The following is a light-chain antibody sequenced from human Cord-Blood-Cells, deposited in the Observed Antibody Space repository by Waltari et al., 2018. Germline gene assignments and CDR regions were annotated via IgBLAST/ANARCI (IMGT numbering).Light chain of an antibody. V-gene: IGKV4-1*01. CDR2: WAS. J-gene: IGKJ2*01. CDR1: QSVLYSSNNQNY. Sequence: DIVMTQSPDSLAVSLGKRATINCKSSQSVLYSSNNQNYLAWYQQKPGQPPELLIYWASTRESGVPDRFSGSGSGTDFTLTISSLQAEDVAVYYCQQYYSTLPYTFGQGTMLEIK. CDR3: QQYYSTLPYT.